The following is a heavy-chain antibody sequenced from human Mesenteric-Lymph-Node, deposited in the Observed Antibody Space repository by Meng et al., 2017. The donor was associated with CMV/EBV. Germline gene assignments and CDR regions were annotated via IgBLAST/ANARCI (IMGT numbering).Heavy chain of an antibody. J-gene: IGHJ5*02. CDR2: IQSDGRRT. Sequence: GASLNISCAASGFRFSGFYMSWVRQAPGKGLMWVSRIQSDGRRTASADSVKGRFTISRDNAKNTLYLQMNSLRADDTAVYYCVRDVLDNNYRNWFDPWGQGALVTVSS. CDR3: VRDVLDNNYRNWFDP. D-gene: IGHD4-11*01. V-gene: IGHV3-74*03. CDR1: GFRFSGFY.